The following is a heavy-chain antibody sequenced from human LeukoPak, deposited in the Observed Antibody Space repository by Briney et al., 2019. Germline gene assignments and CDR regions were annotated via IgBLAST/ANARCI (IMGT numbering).Heavy chain of an antibody. J-gene: IGHJ4*02. CDR3: AKQDYYDGSGYAPLFDY. Sequence: GGSLRLSCTASGFTFSGYAMAWVRQAPGKGLEWASGITGSGGTTYYADSVKGRFTISRDNSKNTLYLQMISLRAEDTAVYYCAKQDYYDGSGYAPLFDYWGQGTLVTVSS. D-gene: IGHD3-22*01. CDR1: GFTFSGYA. V-gene: IGHV3-23*01. CDR2: ITGSGGTT.